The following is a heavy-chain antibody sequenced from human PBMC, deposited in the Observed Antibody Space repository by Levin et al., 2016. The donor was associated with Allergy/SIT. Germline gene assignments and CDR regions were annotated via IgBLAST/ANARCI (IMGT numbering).Heavy chain of an antibody. CDR1: GYTFTSYA. V-gene: IGHV1-3*01. CDR3: ARAYGDYPSSFDY. Sequence: ASVKVSCKASGYTFTSYAMHWVRQAPGQRLEWMGWINAGNGNTKYSQKFQGRVTITADKSTSTAYMELSSLRSEDTAVYYCARAYGDYPSSFDYWGQGTLVTVSS. D-gene: IGHD4-17*01. CDR2: INAGNGNT. J-gene: IGHJ4*02.